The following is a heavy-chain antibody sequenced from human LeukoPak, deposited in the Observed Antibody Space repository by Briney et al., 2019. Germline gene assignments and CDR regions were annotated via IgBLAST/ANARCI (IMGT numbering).Heavy chain of an antibody. J-gene: IGHJ4*02. CDR2: ISVDGETT. CDR1: GFIFGNSG. Sequence: GGSLTLSCAVSGFIFGNSGMSWVRQAPAKGLEWISAISVDGETTYYADSVKGRFIISRDNSKNTLFLQLSSLRAEDTAVYYCAQGYSSGWFPNWGQGSLVSVSS. CDR3: AQGYSSGWFPN. V-gene: IGHV3-23*01. D-gene: IGHD2-15*01.